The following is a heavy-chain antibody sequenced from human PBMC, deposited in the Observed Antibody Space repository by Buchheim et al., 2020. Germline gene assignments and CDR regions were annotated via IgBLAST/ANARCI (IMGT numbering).Heavy chain of an antibody. CDR2: ISYDGSNK. D-gene: IGHD3-10*01. V-gene: IGHV3-30*04. CDR1: GFTFSSYA. Sequence: QVQLVESGGGVVQPGRSLRLSCAASGFTFSSYAMHWVRQAPGKGLEWVAVISYDGSNKYYADSVKGRFTISRDNSKKTLYLQMNSLRAEDTAVYYCARDALWFRELDYWGQGTL. CDR3: ARDALWFRELDY. J-gene: IGHJ4*02.